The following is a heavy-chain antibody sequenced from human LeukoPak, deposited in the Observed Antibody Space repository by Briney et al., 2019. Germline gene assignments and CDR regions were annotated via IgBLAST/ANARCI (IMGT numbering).Heavy chain of an antibody. J-gene: IGHJ4*02. CDR1: GFTFSSYA. CDR3: ARDSKGYGDYGMFDY. Sequence: GGSLRLSCAASGFTFSSYAMSWVRQAPGKGLEWVSAISGSGGSAYYADSVKGRFTISRDNSKNTLYLQMNSLRAEDTAVYYCARDSKGYGDYGMFDYWGQGTLVTVSS. V-gene: IGHV3-23*01. CDR2: ISGSGGSA. D-gene: IGHD4-17*01.